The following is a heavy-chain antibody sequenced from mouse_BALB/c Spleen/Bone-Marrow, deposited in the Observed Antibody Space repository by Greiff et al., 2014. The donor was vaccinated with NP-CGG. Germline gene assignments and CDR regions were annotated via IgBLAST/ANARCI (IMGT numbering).Heavy chain of an antibody. CDR3: VRSGERYGAMDY. D-gene: IGHD2-10*02. J-gene: IGHJ4*01. CDR2: ISAGGSYT. CDR1: GFTFSDYY. Sequence: EVKLVQSGGGLVKPGGSLKLSCAASGFTFSDYYMCWIRQTPEKRLEWVATISAGGSYTYYPDSVKGRFTISRDNAKNNLYLQMSSLKSEDTAMDCCVRSGERYGAMDYWGQGTSVTVSS. V-gene: IGHV5-4*02.